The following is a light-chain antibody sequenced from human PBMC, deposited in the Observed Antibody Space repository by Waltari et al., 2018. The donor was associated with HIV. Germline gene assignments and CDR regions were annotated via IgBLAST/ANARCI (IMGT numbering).Light chain of an antibody. CDR2: KDS. CDR3: QSTDRSGSYII. V-gene: IGLV3-25*03. J-gene: IGLJ2*01. CDR1: ELSMQY. Sequence: SYELTQPPSLSVSPGQTARITCSGDELSMQYGYWYQQKPGQATVLVIYKDSERSSGIPERVSGSSSGTTVTLTISGAQDEDEAAYFWQSTDRSGSYIIFGGGTKLTVL.